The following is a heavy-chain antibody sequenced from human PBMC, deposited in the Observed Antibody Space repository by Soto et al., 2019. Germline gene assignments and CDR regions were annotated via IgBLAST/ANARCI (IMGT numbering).Heavy chain of an antibody. D-gene: IGHD3-16*02. Sequence: SETLSLTCAVYGGSFSGYYWSWIRQPPGKGLEWIGEINHSGSTNYNPSLKSRVTISVDTSKNQFPLKLSSVTAADTAVYYCARGRGVWGSYHYNWFDPWGQGTLVTVSS. CDR1: GGSFSGYY. CDR2: INHSGST. J-gene: IGHJ5*02. V-gene: IGHV4-34*01. CDR3: ARGRGVWGSYHYNWFDP.